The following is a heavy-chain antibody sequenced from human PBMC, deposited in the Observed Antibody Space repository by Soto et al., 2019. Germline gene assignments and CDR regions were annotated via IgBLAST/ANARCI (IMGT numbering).Heavy chain of an antibody. CDR1: GYTLTELS. Sequence: QVQLVQSGAEVKKPGASVKVSCKVSGYTLTELSMHWVRQAPGKGLEWMGGFDPEDGETIYAQKFQGRVTMTEDTSTDTAYMELSSLRSEDTAVYYCATDLSSGWSGELAFDIWGQGTMVTVSS. D-gene: IGHD6-19*01. V-gene: IGHV1-24*01. J-gene: IGHJ3*02. CDR2: FDPEDGET. CDR3: ATDLSSGWSGELAFDI.